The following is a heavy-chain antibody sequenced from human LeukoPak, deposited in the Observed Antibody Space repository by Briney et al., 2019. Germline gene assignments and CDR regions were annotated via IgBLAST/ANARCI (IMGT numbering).Heavy chain of an antibody. CDR2: IYYSGST. D-gene: IGHD3-10*01. Sequence: SETLSVTCTVSGGSISSHYWSWIRQPQGKGLEGIGYIYYSGSTNYNPSLKSRVTISVDTSKNQFSLKLSSVTAADTAVYYCARDPYYYGSGSYRVSGWFDPWGQGTLVTVSS. CDR3: ARDPYYYGSGSYRVSGWFDP. CDR1: GGSISSHY. V-gene: IGHV4-59*11. J-gene: IGHJ5*02.